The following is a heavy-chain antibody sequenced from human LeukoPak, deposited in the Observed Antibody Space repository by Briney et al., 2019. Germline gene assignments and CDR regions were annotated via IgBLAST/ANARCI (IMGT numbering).Heavy chain of an antibody. CDR2: IYHSGST. D-gene: IGHD6-13*01. V-gene: IGHV4-30-2*01. Sequence: SETLSLTCAVSGGSISSGGYSWSWIRQPPGKGLEWIGYIYHSGSTYYNPSLKSRVTISVDRSKNQFSLKLSSVTAADTAVYYCARFSSSWYYFDYWGQGTLVTVSS. CDR3: ARFSSSWYYFDY. CDR1: GGSISSGGYS. J-gene: IGHJ4*02.